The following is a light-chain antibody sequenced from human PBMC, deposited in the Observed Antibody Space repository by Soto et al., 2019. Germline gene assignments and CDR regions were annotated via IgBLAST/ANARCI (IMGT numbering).Light chain of an antibody. CDR1: QSVNSN. V-gene: IGKV3-15*01. CDR2: AAS. Sequence: ETVMTQSPATLSVSPGERATLSCRASQSVNSNLAWYQKRPGQAPRLLIYAASTRATGIPARFSGSGSGTEFTLTISSLQSEDFAVYYCQQYNNLPLQTFGQGPKVEIQ. CDR3: QQYNNLPLQT. J-gene: IGKJ1*01.